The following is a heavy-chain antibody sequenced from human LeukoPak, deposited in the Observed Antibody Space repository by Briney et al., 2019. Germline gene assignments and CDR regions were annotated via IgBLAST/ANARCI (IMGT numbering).Heavy chain of an antibody. CDR1: GFTFSSYA. J-gene: IGHJ4*02. CDR3: ARDCGGDCYAFDY. CDR2: ISGSGGNT. Sequence: GGSLRLSCAASGFTFSSYAMNWVRQAPGKGLEWVSSISGSGGNTDYADSVKGRFTISRDNSKNTLHLQMNSLRVEDTAVYYCARDCGGDCYAFDYWGQGTLVTVSS. V-gene: IGHV3-23*01. D-gene: IGHD2-21*02.